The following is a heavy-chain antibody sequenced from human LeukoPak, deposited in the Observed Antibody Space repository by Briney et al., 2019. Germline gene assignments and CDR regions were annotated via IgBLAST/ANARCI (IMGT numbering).Heavy chain of an antibody. J-gene: IGHJ4*02. D-gene: IGHD6-13*01. CDR1: GGSISSYY. CDR2: IYYSGST. Sequence: NPSETLSLTCTVSGGSISSYYWSWIRQPPGKGLEWIGYIYYSGSTNYNPPLKSRVTISVDTSKNQFSLKLSSVTAADTAVYYCAVSVAAAPAPFDYWGQGTLVTVSS. V-gene: IGHV4-59*01. CDR3: AVSVAAAPAPFDY.